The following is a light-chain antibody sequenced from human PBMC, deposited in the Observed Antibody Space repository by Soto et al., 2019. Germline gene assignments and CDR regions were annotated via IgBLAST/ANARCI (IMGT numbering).Light chain of an antibody. CDR2: GAS. CDR1: QSVSSSD. J-gene: IGKJ1*01. CDR3: HQFGNSVRT. V-gene: IGKV3-20*01. Sequence: EIVLTQSPGTLSLSPGERATLSCRASQSVSSSDLIWYQQKPGQAHRLLLYGASSRATGIPNRFSGSGSGTDVPLTISRLEPEHFAVYYCHQFGNSVRTVGRGTEVEVK.